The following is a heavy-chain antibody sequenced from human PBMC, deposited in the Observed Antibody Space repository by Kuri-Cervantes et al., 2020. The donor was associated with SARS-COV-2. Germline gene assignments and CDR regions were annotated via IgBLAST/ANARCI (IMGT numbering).Heavy chain of an antibody. Sequence: GESLTLSCAASGFTLSDYYMSWIRQAPGKGLEWVSYISTSGSTIYYADSVKGRFTISRDNAKNSLYLQMNSLRAEDTAVYYCARAPPPASPRGGMDVWGQGTTVTVSS. D-gene: IGHD2-2*01. CDR2: ISTSGSTI. CDR1: GFTLSDYY. CDR3: ARAPPPASPRGGMDV. J-gene: IGHJ6*02. V-gene: IGHV3-11*01.